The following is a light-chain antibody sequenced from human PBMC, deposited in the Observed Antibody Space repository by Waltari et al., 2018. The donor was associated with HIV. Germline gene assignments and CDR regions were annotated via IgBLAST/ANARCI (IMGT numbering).Light chain of an antibody. Sequence: EIVLKQSQGTLSLSPGERDTLSCRASQSVSSTYLAWYQQKPGQAPRLLIYGASSRATGIPDRFSGSGSGTDFTLTISRLEPEDFAVYYCQQYGSSPLTFGGGTKVEIK. CDR3: QQYGSSPLT. J-gene: IGKJ4*01. CDR1: QSVSSTY. V-gene: IGKV3-20*01. CDR2: GAS.